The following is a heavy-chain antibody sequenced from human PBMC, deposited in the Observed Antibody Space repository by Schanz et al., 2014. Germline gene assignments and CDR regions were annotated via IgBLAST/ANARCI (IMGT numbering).Heavy chain of an antibody. V-gene: IGHV3-33*08. CDR1: GFTFFGSFA. Sequence: QVQLVESGGGLVKPGGSLRLSCAASGFTFFGSFAMSWVRQAPGKGLEWVALIYYNGTNKYYADSVKGRFTISRDNSNNTVYLQMNTLRAEDTAVYYCAREDCSATSCCFRYWGQGTLVTVSS. CDR2: IYYNGTNK. D-gene: IGHD2-15*01. J-gene: IGHJ4*02. CDR3: AREDCSATSCCFRY.